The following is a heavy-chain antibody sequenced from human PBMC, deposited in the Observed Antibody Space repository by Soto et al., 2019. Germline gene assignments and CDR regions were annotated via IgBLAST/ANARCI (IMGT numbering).Heavy chain of an antibody. CDR2: ISWNSGSI. V-gene: IGHV3-9*01. J-gene: IGHJ4*02. D-gene: IGHD6-13*01. CDR3: AKEAAAGTYFDY. Sequence: PGGSLRLSCAASGFTFDDYAMHWVRQAPGKGLEWVSGISWNSGSIGYADSVKGRFTISRDNAKNSLYLQMNSLRAEDTALYYCAKEAAAGTYFDYWGQGTLVTVSS. CDR1: GFTFDDYA.